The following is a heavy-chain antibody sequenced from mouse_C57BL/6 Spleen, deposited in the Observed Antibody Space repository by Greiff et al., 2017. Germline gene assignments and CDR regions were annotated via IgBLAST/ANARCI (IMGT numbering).Heavy chain of an antibody. CDR3: ARPLNWDVGAMDY. D-gene: IGHD4-1*01. Sequence: EVKVVESGGGLVQPGGSLKLSCAASGFTFSDYYMYWVRQTPEKRLEWVAYISNGGGSTYYPDTVKGRFTISRDNAKNTLYLQMSRLKSEDTAMYYCARPLNWDVGAMDYWGQGTSVTVSS. V-gene: IGHV5-12*01. J-gene: IGHJ4*01. CDR1: GFTFSDYY. CDR2: ISNGGGST.